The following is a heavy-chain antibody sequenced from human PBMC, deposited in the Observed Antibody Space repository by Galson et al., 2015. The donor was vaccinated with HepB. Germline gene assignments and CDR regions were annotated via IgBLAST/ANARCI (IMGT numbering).Heavy chain of an antibody. J-gene: IGHJ3*02. D-gene: IGHD1-26*01. Sequence: SLRLSCAASGFTFSSYGMHWVRQAPGKGLEWVAVIWYDGSNKYYADSVKGRFTISRDNSKNTLYLQMNSLRAEDTAVYYCAREWEPNAFDIWGQGTMVTVSS. CDR3: AREWEPNAFDI. CDR1: GFTFSSYG. V-gene: IGHV3-33*01. CDR2: IWYDGSNK.